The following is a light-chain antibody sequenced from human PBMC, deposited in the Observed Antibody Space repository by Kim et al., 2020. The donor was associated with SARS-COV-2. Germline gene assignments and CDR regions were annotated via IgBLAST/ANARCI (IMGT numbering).Light chain of an antibody. CDR1: RGGSAN. J-gene: IGKJ4*01. CDR2: GAS. V-gene: IGKV3-15*01. Sequence: PPGDAAPLCGGARRGGSANFSCYQQPPGQAPRLLFCGASARATGIPARFSGGGSRTEFTLTISSLQSEDFAIYYCQQYNYGVTFGGGTKVDIK. CDR3: QQYNYGVT.